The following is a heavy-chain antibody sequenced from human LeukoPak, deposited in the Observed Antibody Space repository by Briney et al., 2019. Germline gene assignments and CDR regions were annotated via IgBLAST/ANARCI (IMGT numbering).Heavy chain of an antibody. CDR1: GFTFSSYE. Sequence: KTGGSLRLSCAASGFTFSSYEMNWVRQAPGKGLEWISAITSSSSYTFYADSVKGRFTISRDNAQNSLYLQMNSLRVEDTAIYYCARDPYNGAYSEGYYYYYMDVWGKGTTVTVSS. J-gene: IGHJ6*03. V-gene: IGHV3-21*01. CDR3: ARDPYNGAYSEGYYYYYMDV. CDR2: ITSSSSYT. D-gene: IGHD1-1*01.